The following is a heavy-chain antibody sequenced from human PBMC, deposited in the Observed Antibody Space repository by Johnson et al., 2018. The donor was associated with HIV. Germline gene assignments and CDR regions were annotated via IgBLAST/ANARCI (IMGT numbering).Heavy chain of an antibody. CDR2: ISYDGSNK. J-gene: IGHJ3*02. CDR3: TRDRIQIWSYVGTFDT. Sequence: QVQLVESGGGVVQPGRSLRLSCVASGFTFSRYAEHWFRQAPGKGLEWVAVISYDGSNKYYADSVKGRFPISRENSKNTLYLQMSSLKPEDTAVYYCTRDRIQIWSYVGTFDTWGPGALVTVSS. V-gene: IGHV3-30*04. D-gene: IGHD5-18*01. CDR1: GFTFSRYA.